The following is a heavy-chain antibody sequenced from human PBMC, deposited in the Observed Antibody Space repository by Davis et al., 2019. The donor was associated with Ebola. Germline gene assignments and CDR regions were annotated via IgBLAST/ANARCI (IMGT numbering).Heavy chain of an antibody. V-gene: IGHV1-69*06. CDR2: IIPIFGTA. D-gene: IGHD6-13*01. Sequence: SVKVSCKASGGTFSTHIISWVRQAPGQGLEWMGGIIPIFGTANYAQKFQGRVTMTEDTSTDTAYMELSSLRSEDTAVYYCATDKLAAGGFDYWGQGTLVTVSS. CDR1: GGTFSTHI. CDR3: ATDKLAAGGFDY. J-gene: IGHJ4*02.